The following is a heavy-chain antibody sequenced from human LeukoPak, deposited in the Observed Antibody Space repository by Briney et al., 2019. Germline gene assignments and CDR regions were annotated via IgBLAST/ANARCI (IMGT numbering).Heavy chain of an antibody. CDR2: IYYNGNT. V-gene: IGHV4-28*01. D-gene: IGHD6-19*01. Sequence: SDTLSLTCAVSGYSISSNNWWAWVRQPPGKGLEWIGYIYYNGNTYYNPYNPSLTSRVTMSVDTSKNQFSLKLDSVTEIDTAMYYCARNQAVAANRGASDVWGQGTMVTVSS. CDR3: ARNQAVAANRGASDV. CDR1: GYSISSNNW. J-gene: IGHJ3*01.